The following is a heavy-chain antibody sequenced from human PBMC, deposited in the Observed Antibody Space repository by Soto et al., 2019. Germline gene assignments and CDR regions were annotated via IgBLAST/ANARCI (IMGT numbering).Heavy chain of an antibody. D-gene: IGHD6-13*01. J-gene: IGHJ4*02. CDR1: GGSVSSSSYY. CDR2: IYYSGST. CDR3: ERHSSSSHVLDY. V-gene: IGHV4-39*01. Sequence: SETLSLTCTVSGGSVSSSSYYWGWIRQPPGKGLEWIGSIYYSGSTYYNPSLKSRVTISVDTSKNQFSLKLSSVTPADTAVYYCERHSSSSHVLDYSGQGTLVTV.